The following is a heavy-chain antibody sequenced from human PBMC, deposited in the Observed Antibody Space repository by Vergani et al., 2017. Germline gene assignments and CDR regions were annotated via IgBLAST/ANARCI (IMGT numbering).Heavy chain of an antibody. J-gene: IGHJ3*02. CDR3: ARNPYCGGNCYSDAFDS. CDR1: GGSISRYY. CDR2: IYYSGST. V-gene: IGHV4-59*01. Sequence: QVQLQESGPGLVKPSETLSLTCTVSGGSISRYYWSWIRQPPGKGLEWIGYIYYSGSTNYNPSLKSRVTISVDTSKNQFSLKLSSVTAAATAVYYCARNPYCGGNCYSDAFDSGGEGTMVTVSS. D-gene: IGHD2-21*02.